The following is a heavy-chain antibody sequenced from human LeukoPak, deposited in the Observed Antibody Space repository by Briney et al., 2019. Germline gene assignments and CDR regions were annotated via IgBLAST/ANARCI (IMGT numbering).Heavy chain of an antibody. D-gene: IGHD6-19*01. J-gene: IGHJ6*03. CDR1: GFTFDDYA. V-gene: IGHV3-9*01. Sequence: GGSLRLSCVASGFTFDDYAMHWVRLPPGKGLEWVARVGWNSVKVDYADSVKGRFTISRDNAKNSLYLQMNSLRAEDTAVYYCARDLAVAGTSYYYYYYYMDVWGKGTTVTVSS. CDR2: VGWNSVKV. CDR3: ARDLAVAGTSYYYYYYYMDV.